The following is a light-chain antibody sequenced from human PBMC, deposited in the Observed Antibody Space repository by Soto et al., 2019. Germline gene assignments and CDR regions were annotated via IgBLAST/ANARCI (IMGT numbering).Light chain of an antibody. CDR3: QQYNTWPPIT. V-gene: IGKV3-15*01. Sequence: EIVMTQSPATLSVSPGERATLSCRASQSVSSNLAWYQQKPGQAPRLLIFGASTRATGIPARFSGSGYGTAFTLTISSLQSEDFAVYYCQQYNTWPPITFGPGTRLDI. J-gene: IGKJ5*01. CDR1: QSVSSN. CDR2: GAS.